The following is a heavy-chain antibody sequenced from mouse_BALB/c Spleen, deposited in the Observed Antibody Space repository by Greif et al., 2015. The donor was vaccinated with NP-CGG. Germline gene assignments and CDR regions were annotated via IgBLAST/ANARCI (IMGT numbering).Heavy chain of an antibody. J-gene: IGHJ3*01. CDR3: ARDFTTATGFAY. D-gene: IGHD1-2*01. V-gene: IGHV2-2*02. CDR1: GFSLTSYG. Sequence: VQRVESGPGLVRPSQSLSITCTVSGFSLTSYGVHWVRQSPGKGLEWLGVIWGGGSTDYNAAFISRLSISKDNSKSXVFFKMNSLQANDTAIYYCARDFTTATGFAYWGQGTLVTVSA. CDR2: IWGGGST.